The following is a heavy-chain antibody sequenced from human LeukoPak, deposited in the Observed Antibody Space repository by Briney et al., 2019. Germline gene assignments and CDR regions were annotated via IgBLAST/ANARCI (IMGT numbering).Heavy chain of an antibody. Sequence: GGSLRLSCAASGFTFSSYEMNWVRQAPGKGLEWVSYISTSGSTIYYADSVKGRFTISRDNSKNTLYLQMNSLRAEDTAVYYCARRAGAYSHPYDYWGQGTLVTVSS. CDR2: ISTSGSTI. V-gene: IGHV3-48*03. CDR1: GFTFSSYE. CDR3: ARRAGAYSHPYDY. J-gene: IGHJ4*02. D-gene: IGHD4/OR15-4a*01.